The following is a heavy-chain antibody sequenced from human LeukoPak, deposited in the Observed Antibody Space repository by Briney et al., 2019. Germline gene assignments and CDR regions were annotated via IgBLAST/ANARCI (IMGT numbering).Heavy chain of an antibody. J-gene: IGHJ4*01. D-gene: IGHD2-15*01. V-gene: IGHV3-30*18. CDR3: AKAGGYCSGGNCYSNF. CDR2: ISYDGVNK. CDR1: GFPFTDYG. Sequence: GGSLRLSCAASGFPFTDYGMHWVRQAPGKGLEWVAIISYDGVNKYYAASAKGRFTISRDNSKNTLYLQMNTLRAEDTAVYYCAKAGGYCSGGNCYSNFWGHGTLVTVSS.